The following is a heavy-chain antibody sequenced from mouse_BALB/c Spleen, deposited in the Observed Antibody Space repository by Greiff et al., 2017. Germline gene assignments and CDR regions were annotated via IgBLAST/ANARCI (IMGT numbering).Heavy chain of an antibody. J-gene: IGHJ3*01. CDR2: ISSGSSTI. Sequence: EVQLVESGGGLVQPGGSRKLSCAASGFTFSSFGMHWVRQAPEKGLEWVAYISSGSSTIYYADTVEGRFTISRDDTKNTMFLQMTSIRTEDTAVYYCAGGSCYYGSSGAYWGQGTLVTVSA. V-gene: IGHV5-17*02. D-gene: IGHD1-1*01. CDR1: GFTFSSFG. CDR3: AGGSCYYGSSGAY.